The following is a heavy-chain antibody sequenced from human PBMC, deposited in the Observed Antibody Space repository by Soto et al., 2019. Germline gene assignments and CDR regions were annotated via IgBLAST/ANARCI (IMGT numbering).Heavy chain of an antibody. V-gene: IGHV3-15*01. CDR2: IKSKTDGGTT. CDR3: TTDAAIAGAGTGLDY. D-gene: IGHD6-13*01. CDR1: GFTFNNAW. Sequence: EVQVVESGGGLVKPGGSLRLSCAASGFTFNNAWMSWVRQAPGKGLEWVGRIKSKTDGGTTDYAAPVKGRFTISRDDSKNMLYLQMNSLKTEDTAVYYCTTDAAIAGAGTGLDYLGQGSLVTVSA. J-gene: IGHJ4*02.